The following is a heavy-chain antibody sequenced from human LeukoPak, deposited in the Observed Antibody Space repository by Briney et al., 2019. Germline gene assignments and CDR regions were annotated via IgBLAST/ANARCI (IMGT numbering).Heavy chain of an antibody. D-gene: IGHD5-18*01. CDR3: ARHFSGYSNAHYYYMDV. J-gene: IGHJ6*03. CDR2: IYPGDSDA. V-gene: IGHV5-51*01. Sequence: GESLKISCKGSGYSFNIYWIGWVRQMPGKGLEWMGIIYPGDSDARYSPSFQGQVTISADKSISTVYLQWSSLEASDTAMYYCARHFSGYSNAHYYYMDVWGKGTTVTVSS. CDR1: GYSFNIYW.